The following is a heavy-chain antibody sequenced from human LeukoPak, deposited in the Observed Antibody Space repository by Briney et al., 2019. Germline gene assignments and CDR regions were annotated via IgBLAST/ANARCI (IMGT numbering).Heavy chain of an antibody. D-gene: IGHD3-16*02. CDR2: IYYSGST. Sequence: SETLSLTCTVSGGSISSSSYYWGWIRQPPGKGLEWIGSIYYSGSTYYNPSLKSRVTISVDTSKNQFSLKLSSVTAADTAVYYCARSQGDYVWGSYLYFDYWGQGTLVTVSS. J-gene: IGHJ4*02. V-gene: IGHV4-39*07. CDR1: GGSISSSSYY. CDR3: ARSQGDYVWGSYLYFDY.